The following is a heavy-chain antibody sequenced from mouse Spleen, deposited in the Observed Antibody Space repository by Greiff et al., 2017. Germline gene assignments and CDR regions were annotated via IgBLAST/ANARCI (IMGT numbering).Heavy chain of an antibody. D-gene: IGHD2-4*01. Sequence: DVKLVESGGDLVKPGGSLKLSCAASGFTFSSYGMSWVRQTPDKRLEWVATISSGGSYTYYPDSVKGRFTISRDNAKNTLYLQMSSLKSEDTAMYYCARHYDYDTGGWYFDVWGAGTTVTVSS. CDR3: ARHYDYDTGGWYFDV. CDR1: GFTFSSYG. CDR2: ISSGGSYT. J-gene: IGHJ1*01. V-gene: IGHV5-6*02.